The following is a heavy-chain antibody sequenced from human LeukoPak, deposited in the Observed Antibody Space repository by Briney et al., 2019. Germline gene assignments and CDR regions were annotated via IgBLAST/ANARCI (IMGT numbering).Heavy chain of an antibody. D-gene: IGHD3-9*01. CDR2: IKQDGSVQ. CDR1: GFTFSTYA. Sequence: GGSLRLSCAASGFTFSTYAMNWVRQAPGKGPEWVANIKQDGSVQNYVDSVKGRFTVSRDNARNSLSLQMSSLRVEDTAVYYCARTLQYDAAGFYRQFDSWGRGTLVTVSS. J-gene: IGHJ5*02. V-gene: IGHV3-7*01. CDR3: ARTLQYDAAGFYRQFDS.